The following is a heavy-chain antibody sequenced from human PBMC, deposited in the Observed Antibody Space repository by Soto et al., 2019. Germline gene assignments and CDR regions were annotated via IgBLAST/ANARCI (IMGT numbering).Heavy chain of an antibody. J-gene: IGHJ4*02. Sequence: PGGSLRLSGAASGYTFSDYYMSWIRQAPGKGLEWISYIDTSGNKIYYADSVKGRFTITRDNAKNSLYLEMNSLRDEDTAVYYCASHYDMWSGYLSPVDYWGQGTLVTVSS. CDR3: ASHYDMWSGYLSPVDY. CDR2: IDTSGNKI. D-gene: IGHD3-3*01. CDR1: GYTFSDYY. V-gene: IGHV3-11*01.